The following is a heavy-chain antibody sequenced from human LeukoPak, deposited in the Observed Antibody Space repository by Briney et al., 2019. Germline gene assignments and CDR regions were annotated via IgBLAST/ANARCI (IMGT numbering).Heavy chain of an antibody. CDR3: ARGGSGYDSFYYYGMDV. CDR2: SYDSGST. D-gene: IGHD5-12*01. J-gene: IGHJ6*02. V-gene: IGHV4-59*13. CDR1: GGSISSYY. Sequence: SETLSLTCTVSGGSISSYYGSWIRQPPGKGLELIGYSYDSGSTNYNPSLKSRVTISVDTSKNQFSLKLSSATAADTAVYYCARGGSGYDSFYYYGMDVWGQGTTVTVSS.